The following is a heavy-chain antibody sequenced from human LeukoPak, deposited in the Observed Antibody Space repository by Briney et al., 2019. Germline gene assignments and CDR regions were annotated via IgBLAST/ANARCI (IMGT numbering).Heavy chain of an antibody. CDR3: ARGLSSEGYSSGWYRGYLDY. J-gene: IGHJ4*02. D-gene: IGHD6-19*01. V-gene: IGHV3-30-3*01. Sequence: GGSLRLSCVASGFSFSTYVMHWVRQAPGKGLEWVAVISYDGYNKYFADSVKGRFTISRDNSMNSLYLQMNSLTAEDTAVFYCARGLSSEGYSSGWYRGYLDYWGQGTLVTVSS. CDR2: ISYDGYNK. CDR1: GFSFSTYV.